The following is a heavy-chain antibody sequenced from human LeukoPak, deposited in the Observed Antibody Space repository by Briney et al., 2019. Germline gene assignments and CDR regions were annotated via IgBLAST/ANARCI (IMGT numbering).Heavy chain of an antibody. D-gene: IGHD2-2*01. CDR3: VKGRCCSTSCCANPFDI. V-gene: IGHV3-64D*06. Sequence: PGGSLRLSCSASGFTFSNYAMHWVRQAPGKGLEYVSATSCNGGSTYYADSVKGIFTMSRDNSKDTLYLQMSRLRAEDTAGYYCVKGRCCSTSCCANPFDIWGQGAMVTVSS. CDR1: GFTFSNYA. CDR2: TSCNGGST. J-gene: IGHJ3*02.